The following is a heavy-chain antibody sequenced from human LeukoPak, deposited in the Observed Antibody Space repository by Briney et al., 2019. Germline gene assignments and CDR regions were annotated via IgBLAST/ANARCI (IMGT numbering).Heavy chain of an antibody. CDR3: ARDALWFGESLRGYYYMDV. Sequence: PGGSLRLSCGASGFMFSTYWMSWVRQAPAKGLEWVANIKEDGSEKYYVDFVKGRFTISRDNFRKSLYLYMDSLRAEDTAVYYCARDALWFGESLRGYYYMDVWGKGTTVTVSS. V-gene: IGHV3-7*01. D-gene: IGHD3-10*01. J-gene: IGHJ6*03. CDR1: GFMFSTYW. CDR2: IKEDGSEK.